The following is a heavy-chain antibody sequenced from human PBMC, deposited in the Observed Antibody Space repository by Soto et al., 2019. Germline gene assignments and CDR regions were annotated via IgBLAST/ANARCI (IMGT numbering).Heavy chain of an antibody. CDR1: GGTFSSYA. J-gene: IGHJ3*02. D-gene: IGHD2-15*01. CDR3: ARHRRVVAAHFAHAFDI. V-gene: IGHV1-69*01. Sequence: QVQLVQSGAEVKKPGSSVKVSCKASGGTFSSYAISWVRQAPGQGLEWMGGIIPIFGTANYAQKFQGGVTITADESTSTAYMELSSLRSEDTAVYYCARHRRVVAAHFAHAFDICGQGTMVTVSS. CDR2: IIPIFGTA.